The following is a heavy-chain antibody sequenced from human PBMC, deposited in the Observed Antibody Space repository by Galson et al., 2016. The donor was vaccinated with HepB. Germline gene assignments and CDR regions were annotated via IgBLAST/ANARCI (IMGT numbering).Heavy chain of an antibody. V-gene: IGHV4-61*08. D-gene: IGHD6-13*01. CDR1: GGSISSSAYF. Sequence: EPLSLTCTVSGGSISSSAYFWSWIRQHPGKGLEWIGYIYYSGSTNYNPSLKSRVTILVDTSKNQFSLKLSSVTAAETAVYYCARGVRYSSRWYDYGLDVWGKGTTVTVSS. CDR3: ARGVRYSSRWYDYGLDV. J-gene: IGHJ6*04. CDR2: IYYSGST.